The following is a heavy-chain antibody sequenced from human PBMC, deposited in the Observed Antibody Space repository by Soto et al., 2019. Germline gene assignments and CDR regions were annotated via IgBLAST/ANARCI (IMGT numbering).Heavy chain of an antibody. CDR2: IYWDDDK. Sequence: QITLNESGPTVVRPTETLTLTCRFSGFSLTTSGGGVGWIRQSPGKAPEWLALIYWDDDKRYSASLKSRLTITKDTSKKHVVLTVSDLDPTDTATYYCAHRVLRAVFGLVTTTAIYFDFWGQGTPVAVSS. CDR1: GFSLTTSGGG. D-gene: IGHD3-3*01. V-gene: IGHV2-5*02. J-gene: IGHJ4*02. CDR3: AHRVLRAVFGLVTTTAIYFDF.